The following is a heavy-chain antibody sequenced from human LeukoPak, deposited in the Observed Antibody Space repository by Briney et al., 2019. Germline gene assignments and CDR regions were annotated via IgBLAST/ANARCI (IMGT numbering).Heavy chain of an antibody. D-gene: IGHD2-2*01. J-gene: IGHJ5*02. Sequence: GASVKVSCKASGGTFISYAISWVRQAPGQGLEWMGTINPSGGSRSYAQKFQGRVTMTRDTSTSTVYMELSSLRSEDTAVYFCARDACSSTICQAGGNWFDPWGQGTLVIVS. V-gene: IGHV1-46*01. CDR3: ARDACSSTICQAGGNWFDP. CDR2: INPSGGSR. CDR1: GGTFISYA.